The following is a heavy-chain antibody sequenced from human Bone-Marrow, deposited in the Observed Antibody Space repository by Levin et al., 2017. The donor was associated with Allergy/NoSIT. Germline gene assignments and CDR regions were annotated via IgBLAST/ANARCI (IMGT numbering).Heavy chain of an antibody. CDR3: AHGYSSSSNWFDP. V-gene: IGHV2-5*02. J-gene: IGHJ5*02. Sequence: ASGPTLVKPTQTLTLTCTFSGFSLTTTGLGVGWIRQPPGKALEWLAVIYWDDDKRYNPSLRSRLTITRDTSNNQVVLKMTNMAPVDTATYFCAHGYSSSSNWFDPWGQGTLVTVSS. CDR2: IYWDDDK. CDR1: GFSLTTTGLG. D-gene: IGHD6-6*01.